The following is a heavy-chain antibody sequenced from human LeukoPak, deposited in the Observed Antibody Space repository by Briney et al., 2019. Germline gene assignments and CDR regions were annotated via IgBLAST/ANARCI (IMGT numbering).Heavy chain of an antibody. CDR3: AREPAGSMIVVPYFDY. V-gene: IGHV3-30*02. CDR2: IRYDGSNK. D-gene: IGHD3-22*01. CDR1: GFTFSSYG. J-gene: IGHJ4*02. Sequence: GGSLRLSCAASGFTFSSYGMHWVRQAPGKGLEWVAFIRYDGSNKYYADSVKGRFTVSRDNSKNTLYLQMNSLRAEDTAVYYCAREPAGSMIVVPYFDYWGQGTLVTVSS.